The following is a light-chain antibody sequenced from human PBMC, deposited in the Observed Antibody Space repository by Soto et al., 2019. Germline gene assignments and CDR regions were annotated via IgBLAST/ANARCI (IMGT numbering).Light chain of an antibody. CDR3: TSFSSSTSLYV. Sequence: QSALTQPASVSGSLGQSITISCTGTTREIAGYNYISWYQQHPGKAPKLMIYQVTIRPSGISNRFSGSKSGNTASLTNSGLQAEDDADYYCTSFSSSTSLYVFGTGTKLTVL. CDR2: QVT. CDR1: TREIAGYNY. V-gene: IGLV2-14*01. J-gene: IGLJ1*01.